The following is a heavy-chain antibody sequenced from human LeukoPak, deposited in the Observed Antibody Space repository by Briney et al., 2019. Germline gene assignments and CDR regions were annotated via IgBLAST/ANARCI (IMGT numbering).Heavy chain of an antibody. CDR1: GFAFSSDS. J-gene: IGHJ4*02. Sequence: PGGSLRLSCAASGFAFSSDSMNWVRQAPGKGLEWVSSISSSSAYIYYADSVKGRFTISRDNAKNSLYLQMLSLRDEDTAVYYCASSLRQDDILTGYFDYWGQGTLVAVSS. CDR3: ASSLRQDDILTGYFDY. D-gene: IGHD3-9*01. CDR2: ISSSSAYI. V-gene: IGHV3-21*01.